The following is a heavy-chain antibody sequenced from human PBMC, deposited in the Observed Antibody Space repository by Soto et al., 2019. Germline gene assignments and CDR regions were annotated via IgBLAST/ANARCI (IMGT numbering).Heavy chain of an antibody. V-gene: IGHV6-1*01. D-gene: IGHD1-1*01. CDR2: TYYRSKWYF. CDR1: GDSVSSNSAG. CDR3: ARGSWDDVSGRYYMDV. J-gene: IGHJ6*03. Sequence: QVQLQLSGPGLVTPSQTLSLTCAISGDSVSSNSAGWNWIRQTPSRGLEWLGRTYYRSKWYFNYAVSGERRITHDPVTSKNQLSLQLSSVAPDDTAVYYCARGSWDDVSGRYYMDVWGKGTAVTVSS.